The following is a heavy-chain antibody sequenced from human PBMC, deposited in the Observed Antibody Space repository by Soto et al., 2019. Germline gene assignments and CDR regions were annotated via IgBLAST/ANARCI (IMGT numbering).Heavy chain of an antibody. CDR2: ISAYNGNT. J-gene: IGHJ6*02. CDR3: ARVSDYYDSSGYYTNPYYYYYGMDV. D-gene: IGHD3-22*01. Sequence: ASVKVSCKASGYTFTSYGISWVRQAPGQGLEWMGWISAYNGNTNDAQKLQGRVTMTTDTSTSTAYMELRSLRSDDTAVYYCARVSDYYDSSGYYTNPYYYYYGMDVWGQGTTVTVSS. CDR1: GYTFTSYG. V-gene: IGHV1-18*01.